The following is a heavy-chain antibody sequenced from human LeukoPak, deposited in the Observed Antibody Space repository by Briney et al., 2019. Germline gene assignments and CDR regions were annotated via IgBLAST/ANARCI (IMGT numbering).Heavy chain of an antibody. J-gene: IGHJ4*02. CDR2: IGTGGDT. D-gene: IGHD2-15*01. Sequence: GGSLRLSCAASGFTFSSYDMHWVRQATGKGLEWVSAIGTGGDTYYPGSVKGRFTISRENAKNSLYLQMNSLSAGDTAVYYCARGASRYCSGGSCSYFDYWGQGTLVTVSS. CDR1: GFTFSSYD. V-gene: IGHV3-13*01. CDR3: ARGASRYCSGGSCSYFDY.